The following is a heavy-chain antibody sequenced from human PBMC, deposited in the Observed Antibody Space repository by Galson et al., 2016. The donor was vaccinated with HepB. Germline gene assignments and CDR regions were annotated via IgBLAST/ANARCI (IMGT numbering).Heavy chain of an antibody. Sequence: SETLSLTCTVPGGSVSSGSYYWTWIRQPPGKGLEWIGYIYYSGSTNYNPSLKSRVTILVDKSKNQFSLKLSSVTAADTAVYYCARGWDSSGYYHYWGQGTLVTVSS. D-gene: IGHD3-22*01. J-gene: IGHJ4*02. CDR1: GGSVSSGSYY. CDR3: ARGWDSSGYYHY. CDR2: IYYSGST. V-gene: IGHV4-61*01.